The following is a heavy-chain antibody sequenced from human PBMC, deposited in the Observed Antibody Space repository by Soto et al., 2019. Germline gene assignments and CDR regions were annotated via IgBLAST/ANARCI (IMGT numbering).Heavy chain of an antibody. D-gene: IGHD2-21*02. CDR1: GVSVRGYY. CDR3: ATQNCGGDCYSRSFQP. V-gene: IGHV4-59*02. J-gene: IGHJ1*01. Sequence: SETLSLTCNVSGVSVRGYYWSWIRQPPGKGLEWIGYIYYSGSTNYNPSLKSRVTISVDTSKNQFSLKLTSVTAADTAMYFCATQNCGGDCYSRSFQPWGQGTRVPVSS. CDR2: IYYSGST.